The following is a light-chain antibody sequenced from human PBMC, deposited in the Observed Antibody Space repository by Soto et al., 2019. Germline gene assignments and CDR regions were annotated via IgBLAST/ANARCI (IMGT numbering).Light chain of an antibody. CDR2: WAS. CDR1: DTGFSGSNNKNY. J-gene: IGKJ4*01. V-gene: IGKV4-1*01. Sequence: DRVMTQSPDSPTASLGEKAAINFRSSDTGFSGSNNKNYLAWYQQKKGQPPKXXIYWASTRQSGVPDRFSGSGYGTDFNLTISSLQAEDVAVYFCQQYYNTPLTFGGGTKVDIK. CDR3: QQYYNTPLT.